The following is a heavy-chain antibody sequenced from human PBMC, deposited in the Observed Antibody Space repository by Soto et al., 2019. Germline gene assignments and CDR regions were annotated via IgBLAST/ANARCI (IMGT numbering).Heavy chain of an antibody. V-gene: IGHV1-18*04. CDR2: ISTYNGNT. CDR1: GYTFISYS. Sequence: QVQLVQSGGEVKKPGASVNISCKATGYTFISYSITWVRQAPGQGLEWMGWISTYNGNTKYAQSLQGRVTLTRDTSTNTAFMEIRGLRSDDTAIYYCAREEAHSTGWYDYFDQWGQGTLVAVSS. J-gene: IGHJ4*02. D-gene: IGHD6-13*01. CDR3: AREEAHSTGWYDYFDQ.